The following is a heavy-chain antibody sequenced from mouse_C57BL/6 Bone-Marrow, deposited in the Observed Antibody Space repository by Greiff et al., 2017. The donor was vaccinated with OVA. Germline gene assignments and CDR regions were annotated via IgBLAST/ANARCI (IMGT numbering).Heavy chain of an antibody. CDR2: IHPNSGST. CDR1: GYTFTSYW. V-gene: IGHV1-64*01. Sequence: VQLQQSGAELVKPGASVKLSCQASGYTFTSYWMHWVKQRPGQGLEWIGMIHPNSGSTNYNEKFQSKATLTVDKSSSTAYMQLSSLTSEDSAVYYCARKRNWDWYFDVWGTGTTVTVSS. D-gene: IGHD4-1*01. J-gene: IGHJ1*03. CDR3: ARKRNWDWYFDV.